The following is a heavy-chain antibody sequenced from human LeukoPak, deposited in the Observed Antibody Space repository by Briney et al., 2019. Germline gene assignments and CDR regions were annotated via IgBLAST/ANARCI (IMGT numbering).Heavy chain of an antibody. J-gene: IGHJ4*02. V-gene: IGHV3-74*03. CDR3: AREGRVSGYDFDC. Sequence: PGGSLRLSCAASGFTFSIYWMPCGREAPGQRRGWVSRINSDGSSSTYADSVKGRFTISRDNAKNTLYLQMNSLRVEDTAVYYCAREGRVSGYDFDCWGQGTLVTASS. CDR2: INSDGSSS. CDR1: GFTFSIYW. D-gene: IGHD5-12*01.